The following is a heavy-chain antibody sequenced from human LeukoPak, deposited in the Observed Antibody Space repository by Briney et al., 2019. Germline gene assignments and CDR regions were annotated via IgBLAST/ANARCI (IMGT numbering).Heavy chain of an antibody. V-gene: IGHV4-38-2*02. D-gene: IGHD2-21*01. CDR3: ARLGVIGRTFDY. CDR1: GYSISSGYY. J-gene: IGHJ4*02. CDR2: VHQSGAT. Sequence: SETLSLTCNVSGYSISSGYYWGWIRQPPGKGLEWTATVHQSGATYYNPSLKSRVIISVDTSNNRFSLKLSPVTAADTAVYYCARLGVIGRTFDYWGQGTLVTVSS.